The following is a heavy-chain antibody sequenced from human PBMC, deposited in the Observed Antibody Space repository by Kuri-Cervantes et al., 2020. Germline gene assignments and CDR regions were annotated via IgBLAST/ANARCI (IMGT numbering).Heavy chain of an antibody. CDR3: TRSGLYGSSGYYHPDAFDI. CDR1: GFTFRCYW. CDR2: IRSKAYGGTT. D-gene: IGHD3-22*01. Sequence: GKALMTSCAASGFTFRCYWMSWVRQAPGKGLEWVGFIRSKAYGGTTKYAASVKGRFTISRDDSKGIAYLQMNSLKTEDTAVYYCTRSGLYGSSGYYHPDAFDIWGQGTMVTVSS. J-gene: IGHJ3*02. V-gene: IGHV3-49*02.